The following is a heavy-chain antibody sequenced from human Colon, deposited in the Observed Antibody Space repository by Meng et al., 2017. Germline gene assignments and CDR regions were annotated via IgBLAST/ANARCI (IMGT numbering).Heavy chain of an antibody. D-gene: IGHD6-13*01. V-gene: IGHV3-23*01. CDR3: AKARQQLPMSRLDL. Sequence: EVQLLESGGCLVPPGGSLRLSFSASDFTFSTYFMNWVRQAPGKGPEWVSAISGSGDYTYYTDSVKGRFTISRDNSKNTLYLQMNSLRAEDTDVYYCAKARQQLPMSRLDLWGQGTLVTVSS. J-gene: IGHJ5*02. CDR1: DFTFSTYF. CDR2: ISGSGDYT.